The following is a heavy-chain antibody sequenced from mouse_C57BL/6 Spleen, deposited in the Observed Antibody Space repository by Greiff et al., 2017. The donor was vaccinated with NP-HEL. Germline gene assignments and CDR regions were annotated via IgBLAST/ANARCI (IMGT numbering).Heavy chain of an antibody. D-gene: IGHD3-2*02. Sequence: EVMLVESGGDLVKPGGSLKLSCAASGFTFSSYGMSWVRQTPDKRLEWVATISSGGSYTYYPDSVKGRFTISRDNAKNTLYLQMSSLKSEDTAMYYCAREETAQATLDYWGQGTTLTVSS. CDR3: AREETAQATLDY. J-gene: IGHJ2*01. CDR2: ISSGGSYT. CDR1: GFTFSSYG. V-gene: IGHV5-6*01.